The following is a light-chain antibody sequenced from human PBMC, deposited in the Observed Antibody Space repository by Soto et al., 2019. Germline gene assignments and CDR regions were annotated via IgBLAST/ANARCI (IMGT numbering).Light chain of an antibody. CDR2: GAS. CDR1: ETVSSTY. Sequence: EVVLTQSPGTLSLSPGARATLSCRASETVSSTYLAWFHQKPGQPPRLLIYGASRRATGTPDRFSGSGSGTDLTITLSRLEPEDCEVYYCQQYYDLPYTFGQGTRLEIK. CDR3: QQYYDLPYT. J-gene: IGKJ5*01. V-gene: IGKV3-20*01.